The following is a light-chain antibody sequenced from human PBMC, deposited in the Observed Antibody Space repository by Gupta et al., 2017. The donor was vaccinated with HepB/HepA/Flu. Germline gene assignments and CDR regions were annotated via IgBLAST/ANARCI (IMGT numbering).Light chain of an antibody. Sequence: DIQMTYSPSTLSASVGDRVTITCRASQSISSWLAWYQQKPGKAPKLLIYKASSLESGVPSRFSGSGSGTEFTLTISSLQPDDFATYYCQQYNSYSRLTFGQGTKVEIK. CDR2: KAS. CDR1: QSISSW. V-gene: IGKV1-5*03. CDR3: QQYNSYSRLT. J-gene: IGKJ4*01.